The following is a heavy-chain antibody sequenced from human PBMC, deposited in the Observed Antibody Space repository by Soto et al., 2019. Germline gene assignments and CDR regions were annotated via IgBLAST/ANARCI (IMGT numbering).Heavy chain of an antibody. Sequence: GESVKISCXGSGYSFTSYWIGWVRQMPGKGLEWMGIIYPGDSDTRYSPSFQGQVTISADKSISTAYLQWSSLKASDTAMYYCASDSSGYYGGFDYWGQGTLVTVSS. CDR2: IYPGDSDT. V-gene: IGHV5-51*01. J-gene: IGHJ4*02. CDR3: ASDSSGYYGGFDY. D-gene: IGHD3-22*01. CDR1: GYSFTSYW.